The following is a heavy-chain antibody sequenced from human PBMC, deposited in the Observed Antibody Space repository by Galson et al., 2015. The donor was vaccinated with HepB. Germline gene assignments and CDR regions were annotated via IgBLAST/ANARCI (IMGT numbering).Heavy chain of an antibody. CDR1: GFTLSNHG. D-gene: IGHD1-7*01. V-gene: IGHV3-33*06. Sequence: SLRLSCAASGFTLSNHGMHWVRQAPGKGLEWVAVIRNDGSNKYYADSVMGRFTIARDSSKNTLSLQVDSLRAEDTAVYYCAKGGTGTSTNWFDPWGQGTLVTVSS. J-gene: IGHJ5*02. CDR3: AKGGTGTSTNWFDP. CDR2: IRNDGSNK.